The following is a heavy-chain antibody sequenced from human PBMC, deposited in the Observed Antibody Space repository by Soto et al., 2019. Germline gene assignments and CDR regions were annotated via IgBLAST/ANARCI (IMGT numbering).Heavy chain of an antibody. CDR2: ITPNSGDT. Sequence: QVQLVQSGAEVKRSGASVNVSCKASGSRFTAHFMHWVRQAPGQGLEWMGWITPNSGDTNYSPKFQGRVTMTRDKSTVTVYMEVRSLTSHDTAVYYCARGGSWYETWGQGTRVAVAS. D-gene: IGHD6-13*01. V-gene: IGHV1-2*02. CDR3: ARGGSWYET. J-gene: IGHJ5*02. CDR1: GSRFTAHF.